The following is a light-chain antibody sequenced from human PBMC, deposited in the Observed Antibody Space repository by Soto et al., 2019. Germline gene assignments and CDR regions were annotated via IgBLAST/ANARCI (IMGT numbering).Light chain of an antibody. V-gene: IGKV3-20*01. Sequence: EIVLTQSPGTLSLSPGERATLSCRASQSVSSSYLAWYQQKPGQAPRLLIYGASSRATDIPDRFSGSGSETDFTLSISRLEPEDFAVYYCQQYRSAPRPTWTFGQGTKVEIK. CDR3: QQYRSAPRPTWT. CDR2: GAS. J-gene: IGKJ1*01. CDR1: QSVSSSY.